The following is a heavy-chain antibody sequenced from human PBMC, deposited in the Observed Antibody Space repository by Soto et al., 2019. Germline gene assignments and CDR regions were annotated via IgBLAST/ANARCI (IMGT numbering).Heavy chain of an antibody. CDR3: TSRVVMGALLY. J-gene: IGHJ4*02. Sequence: ASAKVCCKVSGYTLAGFTIQWVRQAPGKGLGWMGGYIPDLGKLLYAGNFQGRVTMTEDTSTDTAYMELSSLRFEDTAVYFCTSRVVMGALLYWGQGTLVTVSS. CDR2: YIPDLGKL. D-gene: IGHD1-26*01. CDR1: GYTLAGFT. V-gene: IGHV1-24*01.